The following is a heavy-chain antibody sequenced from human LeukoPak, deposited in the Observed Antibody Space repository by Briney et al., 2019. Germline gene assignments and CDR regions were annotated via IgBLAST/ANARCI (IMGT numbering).Heavy chain of an antibody. V-gene: IGHV3-21*01. Sequence: NPGGSLRLSCAASGFTFSSYSMNWVRQAPGKGLEWVSSISSSSSYIYYADSVKGRFTISRDNAKNSLYLQMNSLRAEDTAVYYCAKAGVDSSGYYPTYYFDYWGQGTLVTVSS. J-gene: IGHJ4*02. CDR2: ISSSSSYI. CDR3: AKAGVDSSGYYPTYYFDY. D-gene: IGHD3-22*01. CDR1: GFTFSSYS.